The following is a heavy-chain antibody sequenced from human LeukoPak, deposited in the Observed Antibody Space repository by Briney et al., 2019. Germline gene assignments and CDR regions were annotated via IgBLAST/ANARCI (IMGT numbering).Heavy chain of an antibody. Sequence: GSSVKVSSKPSGGTFNSYAISWVRQAPGQGLEWMGRIIPIFGTANYAQKFQGRVTITTDESTSTAYMELSSLRSEDTAVYYCTRAIAFDYYYYYMDVWGKGTTVTVSS. D-gene: IGHD3-3*02. V-gene: IGHV1-69*05. CDR1: GGTFNSYA. CDR3: TRAIAFDYYYYYMDV. CDR2: IIPIFGTA. J-gene: IGHJ6*03.